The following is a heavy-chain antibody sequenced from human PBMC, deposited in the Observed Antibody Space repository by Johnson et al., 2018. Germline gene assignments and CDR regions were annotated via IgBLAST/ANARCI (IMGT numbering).Heavy chain of an antibody. CDR1: GFTFDDYT. D-gene: IGHD3-22*01. J-gene: IGHJ4*02. Sequence: EVQLVESGGVVVQPGGSXRLSCAASGFTFDDYTMHWVRQAPGKGLEWVSLISWDGGSTYYVDSVKGRFTISRDNSKNSMYLQMNSLRTEDTALFYCAKDIGSIISGYSHWGQGTLVTVSS. CDR2: ISWDGGST. V-gene: IGHV3-43*01. CDR3: AKDIGSIISGYSH.